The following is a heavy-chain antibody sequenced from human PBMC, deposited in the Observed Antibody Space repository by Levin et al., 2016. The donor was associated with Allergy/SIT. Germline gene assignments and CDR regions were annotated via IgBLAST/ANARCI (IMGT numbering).Heavy chain of an antibody. CDR2: INHSGST. V-gene: IGHV4-34*01. CDR1: GGSFSGYY. D-gene: IGHD5-18*01. J-gene: IGHJ5*02. CDR3: AREKGGYSYGSKSNWFDP. Sequence: SETLSLTCAVYGGSFSGYYWSWIRQPPGKGLEWIGEINHSGSTNYNPSLKSRVTISVDTSKNQFSLKLSSVTAADTAVYYCAREKGGYSYGSKSNWFDPWGQGTLVTVSS.